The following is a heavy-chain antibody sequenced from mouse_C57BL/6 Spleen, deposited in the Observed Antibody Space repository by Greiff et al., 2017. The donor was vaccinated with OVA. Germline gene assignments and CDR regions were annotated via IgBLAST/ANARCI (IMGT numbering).Heavy chain of an antibody. D-gene: IGHD4-1*01. CDR1: GYTFTSYD. CDR3: AREGETGTLAY. J-gene: IGHJ3*01. Sequence: QVQLQQSGPELVKPGASVKLSCKASGYTFTSYDINWVKQRPGQGLEWIGWIYPRDGSTKYNEKFKGKATLTVDTSSSTAYMELHSLTSEDSAVYFCAREGETGTLAYWGQGTLVTVSA. CDR2: IYPRDGST. V-gene: IGHV1-85*01.